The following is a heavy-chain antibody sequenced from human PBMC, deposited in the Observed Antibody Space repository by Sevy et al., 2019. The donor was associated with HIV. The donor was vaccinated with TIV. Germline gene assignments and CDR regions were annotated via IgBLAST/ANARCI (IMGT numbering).Heavy chain of an antibody. D-gene: IGHD4-4*01. CDR2: ISGSGGNT. J-gene: IGHJ6*02. CDR1: GFTFSSYA. CDR3: ANDYNYYYYRMDV. Sequence: GGSLRLSCAASGFTFSSYAMSWVRQAPGKGLEWVSAISGSGGNTYYADSVKGRLTISRDNSKNTLYLQMNSLRAEDTAVYYCANDYNYYYYRMDVWGPGTTVPVSS. V-gene: IGHV3-23*01.